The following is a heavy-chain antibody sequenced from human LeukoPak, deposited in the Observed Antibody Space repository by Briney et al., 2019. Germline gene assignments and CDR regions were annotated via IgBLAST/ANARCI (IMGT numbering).Heavy chain of an antibody. CDR1: GDSVSSNSAA. D-gene: IGHD3-10*01. V-gene: IGHV6-1*01. Sequence: SQTLSLTCAISGDSVSSNSAAWNWIRQSPSRGLEWLGRTYYRSKWYNDYAVSVKSRITINPDTSKNQFSLQLNSVTPEDTAVYYCARDGEGSYYNGPYFDYWGQGTLVTVSS. J-gene: IGHJ4*02. CDR3: ARDGEGSYYNGPYFDY. CDR2: TYYRSKWYN.